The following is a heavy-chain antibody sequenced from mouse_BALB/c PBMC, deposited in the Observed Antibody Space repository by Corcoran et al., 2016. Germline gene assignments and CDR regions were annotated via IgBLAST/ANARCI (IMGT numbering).Heavy chain of an antibody. CDR3: ARRDYYCSSPSDY. V-gene: IGHV1-18*01. Sequence: EVLLQQSGPELVKPGASVKIPCKASGYTFTDYNMDWVKQSHGKSLEWIGDINPNNGATIYNQKFKGKGTLTVDKSSSTAYMELRSLTSEDTAVYYCARRDYYCSSPSDYWGQGTTLTVSS. CDR2: INPNNGAT. D-gene: IGHD1-1*01. CDR1: GYTFTDYN. J-gene: IGHJ2*01.